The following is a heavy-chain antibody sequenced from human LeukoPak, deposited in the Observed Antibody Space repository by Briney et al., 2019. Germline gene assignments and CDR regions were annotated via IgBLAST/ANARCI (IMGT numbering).Heavy chain of an antibody. J-gene: IGHJ4*02. Sequence: GGSLRLSCAASGFTFSSYYMHWVRQAPGKGLVWVSRINSDGSSTSYADSVKGRFTISRDNAKNTLYLQMSSLRAEGTALYYCATTVLRPLDYWGQGTLVTVSS. CDR3: ATTVLRPLDY. D-gene: IGHD1-26*01. CDR2: INSDGSST. CDR1: GFTFSSYY. V-gene: IGHV3-74*01.